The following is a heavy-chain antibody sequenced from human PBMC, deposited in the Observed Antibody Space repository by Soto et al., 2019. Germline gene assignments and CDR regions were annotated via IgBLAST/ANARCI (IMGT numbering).Heavy chain of an antibody. CDR3: ARDPAAVVAAAGTVYGMDV. J-gene: IGHJ6*01. Sequence: QVQLVESGGGVVQPGRSLRLSCAASGFTFSSYAMHWVRQAPGKGLEWVAVISYDGSNKYYADSVKGRFTISRDNSKNTLYLQMNSLRAEDTAVYYCARDPAAVVAAAGTVYGMDVW. V-gene: IGHV3-30-3*01. D-gene: IGHD6-13*01. CDR1: GFTFSSYA. CDR2: ISYDGSNK.